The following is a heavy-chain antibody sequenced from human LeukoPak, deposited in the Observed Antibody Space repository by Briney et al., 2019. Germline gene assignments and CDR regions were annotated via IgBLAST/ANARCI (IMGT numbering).Heavy chain of an antibody. V-gene: IGHV4-39*07. CDR1: GGSITSSNYY. CDR2: IYYTGST. D-gene: IGHD4-17*01. Sequence: PSETLSLTCTVSGGSITSSNYYWGWIRQPPGKGLEWIGTIYYTGSTYYNPSLQSRVTISVDTSKNQFSLKLSSVTAADTAVYYCASGYGDYVGWFDPWGQGTLVTVSS. CDR3: ASGYGDYVGWFDP. J-gene: IGHJ5*02.